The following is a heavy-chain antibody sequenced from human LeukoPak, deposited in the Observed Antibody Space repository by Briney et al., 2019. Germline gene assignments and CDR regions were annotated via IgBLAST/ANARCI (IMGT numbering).Heavy chain of an antibody. D-gene: IGHD3-22*01. V-gene: IGHV4-30-4*01. J-gene: IGHJ4*02. Sequence: SQTLSLTCTVSGGSIRSGDYYWSWIRQPPGKGLEWIGYIYYSGSTYYNPSLKSRVTISVDTSKNQFSLKLSSVTAADTAVYYCARVSGYYYDSSGSYYFDYWGQGTLVTVSS. CDR2: IYYSGST. CDR3: ARVSGYYYDSSGSYYFDY. CDR1: GGSIRSGDYY.